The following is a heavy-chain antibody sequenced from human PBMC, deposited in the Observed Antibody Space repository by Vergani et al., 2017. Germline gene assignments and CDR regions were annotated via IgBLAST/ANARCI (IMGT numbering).Heavy chain of an antibody. J-gene: IGHJ2*01. D-gene: IGHD3-16*01. V-gene: IGHV4-34*01. CDR1: GGSFSGYY. CDR3: ARGGYDYFWGGSNWYFDF. CDR2: INHSGST. Sequence: QVQLQQWGAGLLKPSETLSLTCAVYGGSFSGYYWSWIRQPPGKGLEWIGEINHSGSTNYNPSLKSRVTISVDTSKNQFSLKRSSVTAADTAVYYCARGGYDYFWGGSNWYFDFWAVAPWSLSPQ.